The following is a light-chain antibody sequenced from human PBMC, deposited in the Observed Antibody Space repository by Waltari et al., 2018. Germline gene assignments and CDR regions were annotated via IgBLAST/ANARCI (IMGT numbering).Light chain of an antibody. Sequence: SCRASTSIRNYLAWYQQKPGQAPRLHIYDTSTRATGIPTRFSGSGFGTDFTLTISSLEPEDFAIYYCQQRRNWPLTFGGGTKVEIK. CDR2: DTS. J-gene: IGKJ4*01. CDR1: TSIRNY. V-gene: IGKV3-11*01. CDR3: QQRRNWPLT.